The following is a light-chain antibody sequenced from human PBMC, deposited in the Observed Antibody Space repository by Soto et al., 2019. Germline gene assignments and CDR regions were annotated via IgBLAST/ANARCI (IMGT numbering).Light chain of an antibody. CDR3: QQYGSSHRST. CDR2: GAS. J-gene: IGKJ4*02. Sequence: EIVLTQSPGTLSLSPGERATLYCRASQSVSSSYFAWYQHTPGQAPRLLIYGASSRATGIPDRFSGSGSETDFTLTSGSLEPDDFAVYYCQQYGSSHRSTFGGGTNVELK. CDR1: QSVSSSY. V-gene: IGKV3-20*01.